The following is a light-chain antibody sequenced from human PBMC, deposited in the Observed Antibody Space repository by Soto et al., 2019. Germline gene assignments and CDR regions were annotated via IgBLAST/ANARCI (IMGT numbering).Light chain of an antibody. CDR1: QSVRSK. CDR3: QQYNNWPPIT. CDR2: DAS. V-gene: IGKV3-15*01. Sequence: EIVMTQSPATLSVSQGERATLSCRASQSVRSKLAWYQQKPGQAPRLLIYDASTRATGIPARFSGSGSGTEFTLIISSLQSEDFAVYYCQQYNNWPPITFGQGTRLEI. J-gene: IGKJ5*01.